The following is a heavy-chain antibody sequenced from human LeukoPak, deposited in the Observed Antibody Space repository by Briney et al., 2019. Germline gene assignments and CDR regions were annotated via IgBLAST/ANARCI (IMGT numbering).Heavy chain of an antibody. J-gene: IGHJ4*02. CDR3: AKSGVTMIVVVISSTLDY. CDR2: IYYSGST. D-gene: IGHD3-22*01. Sequence: SETLSLTCTVFGGSICSYYWSWIRQTPGKGLEWIGYIYYSGSTNYNPSLKSRVIISVDTSKNQFSLKLSSVTAADTAVYYCAKSGVTMIVVVISSTLDYWGQGTLVTVSS. V-gene: IGHV4-59*12. CDR1: GGSICSYY.